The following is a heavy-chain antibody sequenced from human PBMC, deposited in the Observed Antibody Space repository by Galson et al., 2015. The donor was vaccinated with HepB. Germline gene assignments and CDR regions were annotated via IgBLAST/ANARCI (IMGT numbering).Heavy chain of an antibody. CDR1: KFSFSVYA. CDR3: AKDQNCTKSVCYTYFYNGMDV. CDR2: ISGSGIST. Sequence: SLRLSCAASKFSFSVYAMSWVRQAPGKGLGWLSFISGSGISTYYANSVKGRFTISRDNSNNMLYLQMNSLRAEDTAVYYCAKDQNCTKSVCYTYFYNGMDVWGQGTTVTVSS. V-gene: IGHV3-23*01. J-gene: IGHJ6*02. D-gene: IGHD2-8*01.